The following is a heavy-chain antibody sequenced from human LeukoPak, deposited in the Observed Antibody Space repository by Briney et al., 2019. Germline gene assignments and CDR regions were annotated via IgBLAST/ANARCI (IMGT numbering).Heavy chain of an antibody. J-gene: IGHJ4*02. D-gene: IGHD1-14*01. V-gene: IGHV1-69*04. CDR1: GGTFSSYA. CDR2: IIPNPGIA. CDR3: AGENNGNRRPEGDY. Sequence: ASVKVSCTASGGTFSSYAISWVRQAPGQGLEWMGRIIPNPGIANYAQKFQGRVTITADKSTSTAYMELSSLRSEDTAVYYCAGENNGNRRPEGDYWGQGTLVTVSS.